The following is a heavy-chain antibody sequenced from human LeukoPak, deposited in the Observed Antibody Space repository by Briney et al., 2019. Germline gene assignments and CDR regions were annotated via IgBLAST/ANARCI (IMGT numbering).Heavy chain of an antibody. CDR1: GDTFSSYY. CDR3: ARGRDYSFDFDY. V-gene: IGHV1-46*01. CDR2: INPSGGSI. D-gene: IGHD4-11*01. J-gene: IGHJ4*02. Sequence: GASVKVSCKASGDTFSSYYMHWVRQAPGQGLEWMGIINPSGGSITYAQMFQGRVTMTRDTSISTAYMELSRLRSDDTAVYYCARGRDYSFDFDYWGQGTLVTVSS.